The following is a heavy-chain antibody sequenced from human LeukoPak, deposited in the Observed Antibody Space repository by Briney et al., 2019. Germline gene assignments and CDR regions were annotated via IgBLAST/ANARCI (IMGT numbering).Heavy chain of an antibody. J-gene: IGHJ4*02. CDR1: GGSVTNYY. CDR3: ARDYLVGAPLDS. V-gene: IGHV4-4*07. D-gene: IGHD1-26*01. Sequence: ASETLSLTCTVSGGSVTNYYWAWIRQPAGKGLEWIGRMYISGSTNYNPSLKSRVTISIDKFKNQFSLKLRSVTAADTAVYYCARDYLVGAPLDSWGQGTLVTVSS. CDR2: MYISGST.